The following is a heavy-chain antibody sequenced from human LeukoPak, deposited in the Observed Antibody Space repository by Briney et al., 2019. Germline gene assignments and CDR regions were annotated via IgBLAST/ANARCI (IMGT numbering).Heavy chain of an antibody. CDR1: GGSFSGYY. V-gene: IGHV4-34*01. Sequence: SETLSLTCAVYGGSFSGYYWSWIRQPPGKGLEWIGEINHSGSTNYNPSLRSRVTISVDTSKSQFSLKLSSVTAADTAAYYCARGGAAAGIDYWGQGTLVTVSS. CDR2: INHSGST. CDR3: ARGGAAAGIDY. J-gene: IGHJ4*02. D-gene: IGHD6-13*01.